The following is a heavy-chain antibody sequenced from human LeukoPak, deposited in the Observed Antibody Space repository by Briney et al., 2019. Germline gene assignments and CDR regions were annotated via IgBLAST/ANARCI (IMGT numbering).Heavy chain of an antibody. Sequence: ASVKVSCKASGGTFSSYAISWVRQAPGQGLEWMGRIDPKSGGTNYAQKFQGRVTMTRDTSISTAYMELSRLKSDDTAVYYCVPSAMLAYFDYWGQGTLVTVSS. J-gene: IGHJ4*02. CDR3: VPSAMLAYFDY. D-gene: IGHD5-18*01. CDR2: IDPKSGGT. V-gene: IGHV1-2*02. CDR1: GGTFSSYA.